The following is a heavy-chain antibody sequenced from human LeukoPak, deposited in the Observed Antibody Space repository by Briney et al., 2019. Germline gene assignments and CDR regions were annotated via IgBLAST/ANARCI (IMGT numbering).Heavy chain of an antibody. J-gene: IGHJ4*02. Sequence: PGGSLRLSCAASGFTFSYYWMTWVRRAPGKGLEWVANIKQDGSEIYYVDSVKGRFTISRDNAKNSLYLQLNSLRVEDTAVYYCARERFFAVDDWGQGTLVSVSS. CDR1: GFTFSYYW. D-gene: IGHD3-10*01. CDR2: IKQDGSEI. CDR3: ARERFFAVDD. V-gene: IGHV3-7*01.